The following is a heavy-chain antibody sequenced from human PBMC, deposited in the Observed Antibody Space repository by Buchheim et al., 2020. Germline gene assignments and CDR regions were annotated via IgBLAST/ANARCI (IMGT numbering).Heavy chain of an antibody. CDR1: GGSISSSSYY. CDR3: ARLPRGLDYYGSGSTIDY. V-gene: IGHV4-39*01. D-gene: IGHD3-10*01. Sequence: QLQLQESGPGLVKPSETLSLTCTVSGGSISSSSYYWGWIRQPPGKGLEWIGSIYYSGSTYYNPSLKSRVTISVDTSKNQFSLKLSSVTAADTAVYYCARLPRGLDYYGSGSTIDYWGQGTL. CDR2: IYYSGST. J-gene: IGHJ4*02.